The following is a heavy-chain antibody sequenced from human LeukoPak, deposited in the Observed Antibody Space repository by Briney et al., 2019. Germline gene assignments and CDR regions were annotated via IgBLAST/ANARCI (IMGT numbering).Heavy chain of an antibody. Sequence: GGSLRLSCSASGFTFSSYAMHWVRQAPGKGLEYVSAISSNVGSTYYADSVKGRFTISRDNSKNTLYLQMSSLRAEDTAVYYCVKAAAVAAPHPFDYWGQGTLVTVSS. CDR3: VKAAAVAAPHPFDY. CDR1: GFTFSSYA. CDR2: ISSNVGST. J-gene: IGHJ4*02. D-gene: IGHD6-19*01. V-gene: IGHV3-64D*06.